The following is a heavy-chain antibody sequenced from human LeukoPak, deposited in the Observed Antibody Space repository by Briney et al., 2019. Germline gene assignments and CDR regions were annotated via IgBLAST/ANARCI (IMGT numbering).Heavy chain of an antibody. J-gene: IGHJ3*02. CDR1: GGSISSSSYY. CDR3: ARDQAVAGTTDAFGI. V-gene: IGHV4-39*07. CDR2: IYYSGST. Sequence: SETLSLTCTVSGGSISSSSYYWGWIRQPPGKGLEWIGSIYYSGSTYYNPSLKSRVTISVDTSKNQFSLKLSSVTAADTAVYYCARDQAVAGTTDAFGIWGQGTMVTISS. D-gene: IGHD6-19*01.